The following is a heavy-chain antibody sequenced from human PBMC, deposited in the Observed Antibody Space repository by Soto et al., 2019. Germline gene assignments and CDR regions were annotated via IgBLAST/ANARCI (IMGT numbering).Heavy chain of an antibody. CDR2: ISWDGDST. CDR1: GFTFENYH. Sequence: EVQLVESGGGVVRPGGSLRLSCAASGFTFENYHMSWVRQVPGKGLEWITGISWDGDSTGYVESVKGRFTISRDNAKNSLYLQMNSLGVEDTALYYCARVGRDYGEPDFDYWGQGNLVTVSS. V-gene: IGHV3-20*04. CDR3: ARVGRDYGEPDFDY. J-gene: IGHJ4*02. D-gene: IGHD4-17*01.